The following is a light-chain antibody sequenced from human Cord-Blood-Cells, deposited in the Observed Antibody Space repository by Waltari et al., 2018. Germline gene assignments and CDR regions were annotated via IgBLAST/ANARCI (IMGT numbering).Light chain of an antibody. J-gene: IGLJ2*01. CDR2: EVS. CDR3: SSYAGSNVV. V-gene: IGLV2-8*01. CDR1: SSDVGGYNY. Sequence: QSALTQPPSASGSPGQSVTISCTGTSSDVGGYNYVSWYQQHPGKAPNLMIYEVSKRPSGVPDRFSGSKSGNTASLPVSGLQAEDEADYYCSSYAGSNVVFGGGTKLTVL.